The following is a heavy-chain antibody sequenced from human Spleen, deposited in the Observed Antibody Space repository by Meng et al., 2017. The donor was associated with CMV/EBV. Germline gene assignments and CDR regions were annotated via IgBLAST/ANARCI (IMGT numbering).Heavy chain of an antibody. D-gene: IGHD1-26*01. CDR3: ARDLGGRGNLPSAFYPYGMDV. J-gene: IGHJ6*02. V-gene: IGHV3-48*04. CDR2: ISSSSSTI. CDR1: GFTFSSYS. Sequence: GESLKISCAASGFTFSSYSMNWVRQAPGKGLEWVSYISSSSSTIYYADSVKGRFTISRDNAKNSLYLQMNSLRAEDTAVYYCARDLGGRGNLPSAFYPYGMDVWGLGTTVTVSS.